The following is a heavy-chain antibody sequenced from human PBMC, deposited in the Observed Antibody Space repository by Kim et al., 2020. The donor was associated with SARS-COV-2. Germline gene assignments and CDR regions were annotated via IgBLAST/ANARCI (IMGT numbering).Heavy chain of an antibody. CDR2: ISSSSSYI. CDR1: GFTFSSYS. CDR3: ARGGDFAGLADY. J-gene: IGHJ4*02. Sequence: GGSLRLSCAASGFTFSSYSMNWVRQAPGKGLEWVSSISSSSSYIYYADSVKGRFTISRDNAKNSLYLQMNSLRAEDTAVYYCARGGDFAGLADYWGQGTLVTVSS. V-gene: IGHV3-21*01. D-gene: IGHD6-19*01.